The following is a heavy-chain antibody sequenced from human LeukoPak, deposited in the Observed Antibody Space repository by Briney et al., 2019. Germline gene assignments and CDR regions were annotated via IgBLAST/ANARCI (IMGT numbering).Heavy chain of an antibody. CDR3: AKDRDWYYFDY. CDR2: ISYDGSNK. D-gene: IGHD5-24*01. J-gene: IGHJ4*02. V-gene: IGHV3-30*18. CDR1: GFTFSSYG. Sequence: GGSLRLSCAASGFTFSSYGMHWVRQAPGKGLEWVAVISYDGSNKYYADSVKGRFTISRDNSKNTLYLQMNSLRAEDTAVYYCAKDRDWYYFDYWGQGTLVTVSS.